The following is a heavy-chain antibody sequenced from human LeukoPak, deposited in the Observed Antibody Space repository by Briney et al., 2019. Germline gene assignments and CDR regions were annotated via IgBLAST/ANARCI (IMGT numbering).Heavy chain of an antibody. D-gene: IGHD5-12*01. J-gene: IGHJ4*02. CDR3: ASGGRGYSGYGLPY. V-gene: IGHV1-46*01. CDR2: INPSGGST. CDR1: GKNFSSYY. Sequence: GASVKVSCKASGKNFSSYYIHWVRQVPRQGLEWMGIINPSGGSTVYAQKFQGRVTMTRDTSASTAYMELSSLRSEDTAVYYCASGGRGYSGYGLPYWGQGTLVTVSS.